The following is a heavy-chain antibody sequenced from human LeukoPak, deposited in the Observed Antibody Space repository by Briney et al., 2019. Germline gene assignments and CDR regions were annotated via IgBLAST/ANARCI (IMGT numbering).Heavy chain of an antibody. CDR1: GGSFSGYY. J-gene: IGHJ4*02. CDR3: ARLRYQRDY. D-gene: IGHD1-14*01. CDR2: INHSGST. V-gene: IGHV4-34*01. Sequence: SETLSLTCAVHGGSFSGYYWSWIRQPPGKGLEWIGEINHSGSTNYNPSLKSRVTISVDTSKNQFSLKLSSVTAADTAVYYCARLRYQRDYWGQGTLVTVSS.